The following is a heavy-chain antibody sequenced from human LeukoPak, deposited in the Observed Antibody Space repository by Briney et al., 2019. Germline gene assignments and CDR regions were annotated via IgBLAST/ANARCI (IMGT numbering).Heavy chain of an antibody. CDR1: GGSISSGDYY. D-gene: IGHD5-12*01. J-gene: IGHJ2*01. CDR3: AREFSGYSGYDNYYWYFDL. Sequence: SETLSLTCTVSGGSISSGDYYWSWIRQPPGKGLEWIGYIYYSGSTYYNPSLQSRVTISVDTSKNQFSLKLSSVTAADTAVYYCAREFSGYSGYDNYYWYFDLWGRGTLVTVSS. CDR2: IYYSGST. V-gene: IGHV4-30-4*01.